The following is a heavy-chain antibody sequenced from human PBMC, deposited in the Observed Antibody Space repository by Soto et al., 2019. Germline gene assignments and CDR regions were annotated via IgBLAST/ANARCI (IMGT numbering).Heavy chain of an antibody. CDR1: GYTFTDYG. J-gene: IGHJ4*02. CDR2: ISTYNGNT. D-gene: IGHD6-19*01. CDR3: AREEGISDWHAFDY. Sequence: QVPLVQSGAEVKKPGASVKVSCKASGYTFTDYGISWVRQAPGQGLEWMGWISTYNGNTIYAQKIQGRVTMTTDTSTSTAYVGLRSLRSDDTAVYYCAREEGISDWHAFDYWGQGTLVTVSS. V-gene: IGHV1-18*04.